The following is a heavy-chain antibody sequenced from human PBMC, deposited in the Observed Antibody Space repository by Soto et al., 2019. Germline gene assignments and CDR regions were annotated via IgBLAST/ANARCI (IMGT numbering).Heavy chain of an antibody. J-gene: IGHJ6*03. CDR2: INHSGST. V-gene: IGHV4-34*01. Sequence: PSETLSLTCAVYGGSFSGYYWSWIRQPPGKGLEWIGEINHSGSTNYNPSLKSRVTISVDTSKNQFSLKLSSVTAADTAVYYCARGGVPRGYMDVWGKGTTVTVSS. CDR3: ARGGVPRGYMDV. CDR1: GGSFSGYY.